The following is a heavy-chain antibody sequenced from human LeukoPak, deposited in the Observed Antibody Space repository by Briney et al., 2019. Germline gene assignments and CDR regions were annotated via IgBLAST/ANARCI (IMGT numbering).Heavy chain of an antibody. J-gene: IGHJ3*02. CDR2: ITTSGSST. Sequence: GGSLSLYCATSAFTFSTYAMTWLRQAPGKELESVSTITTSGSSTYYADSVKGRFTISRNNSKDTLHLQMNSLRADDTAVYYCAKGHSSGWYGDAFDIWGQGTMVTVSS. D-gene: IGHD6-19*01. CDR3: AKGHSSGWYGDAFDI. CDR1: AFTFSTYA. V-gene: IGHV3-23*01.